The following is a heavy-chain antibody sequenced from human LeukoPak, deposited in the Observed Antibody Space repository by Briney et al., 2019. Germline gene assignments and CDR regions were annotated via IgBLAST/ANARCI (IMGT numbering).Heavy chain of an antibody. D-gene: IGHD4-17*01. CDR2: IYHSGST. J-gene: IGHJ4*02. CDR1: GYSISSGYY. CDR3: ARLSLNGDYAWY. Sequence: SETLSLTCAVSGYSISSGYYWGWIRQPPGKGLEWIGSIYHSGSTYYNPSLKSRVTISVDTSKNQFSLTLSSVTAADTAVYYCARLSLNGDYAWYWGQGTLVTVSS. V-gene: IGHV4-38-2*01.